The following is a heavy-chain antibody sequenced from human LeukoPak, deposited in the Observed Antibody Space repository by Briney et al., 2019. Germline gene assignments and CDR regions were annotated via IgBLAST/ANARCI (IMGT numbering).Heavy chain of an antibody. CDR3: ARDRRRGIDP. Sequence: SVKVSCKASGGTFSSYAISWVRQAPGQGLEWMGRVIPIFGTANYAQKFQGRVTITTDESTSTAYMELSSLRSEDTAVYYCARDRRRGIDPWGQGALVTVSS. CDR1: GGTFSSYA. D-gene: IGHD3-16*01. J-gene: IGHJ5*02. CDR2: VIPIFGTA. V-gene: IGHV1-69*05.